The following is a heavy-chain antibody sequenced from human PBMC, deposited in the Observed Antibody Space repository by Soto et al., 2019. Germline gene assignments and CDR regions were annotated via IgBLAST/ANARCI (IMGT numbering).Heavy chain of an antibody. V-gene: IGHV3-66*01. CDR3: LLMVTAWV. CDR2: IYTGGST. J-gene: IGHJ4*02. CDR1: GLTVSNNY. Sequence: EVQLVESGGGLVQPGGSLRLSCAASGLTVSNNYMSWVHQAPGKGLEWVSVIYTGGSTYYADSVMGRFTISRDYSKNTLYLQMNSLRAEDTAVYYCLLMVTAWVWVQGTLVTVSS. D-gene: IGHD2-21*02.